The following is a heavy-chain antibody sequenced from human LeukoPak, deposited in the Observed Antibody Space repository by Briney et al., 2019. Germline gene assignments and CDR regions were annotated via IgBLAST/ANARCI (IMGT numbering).Heavy chain of an antibody. D-gene: IGHD3-3*02. CDR2: ISSNGGST. V-gene: IGHV3-64*01. Sequence: GGSLRLSCAASGFTFSSYAMHWARQAPGKGLEYVSAISSNGGSTYYANSVKGRFTISRDNSKNTLYLQMGSLRAEDMAVYYCARDSRLAGSDYWGQGTLVTVSS. CDR3: ARDSRLAGSDY. CDR1: GFTFSSYA. J-gene: IGHJ4*02.